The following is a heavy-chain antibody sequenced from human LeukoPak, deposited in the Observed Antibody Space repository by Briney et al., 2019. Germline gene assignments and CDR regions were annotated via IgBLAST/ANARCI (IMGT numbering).Heavy chain of an antibody. V-gene: IGHV3-23*01. CDR3: AKLVDYCEGRTCFTTYYYTDI. CDR2: VRVSDAAR. Sequence: GGSLRLSCVASGFPFPTYAMMWVRQAPGKGLEWVSSVRVSDAARFYAGSVKGRFTTSRDNAKNTLFLQMNSMRAEDTAVYFCAKLVDYCEGRTCFTTYYYTDIWGKGTTVTVSS. CDR1: GFPFPTYA. D-gene: IGHD4-17*01. J-gene: IGHJ6*03.